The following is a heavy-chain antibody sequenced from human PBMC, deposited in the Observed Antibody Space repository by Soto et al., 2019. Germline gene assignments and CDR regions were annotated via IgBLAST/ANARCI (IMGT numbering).Heavy chain of an antibody. CDR1: GYGFTTYG. J-gene: IGHJ4*02. Sequence: QVHLVQSGAEVKKPGASVKVSCKGSGYGFTTYGITWVRQAPGQGLEWMAWISAHNGNTNYAQKLQGRVTVTRDTSTSTAYMELRSLRSDXTAVXXXARXRYGDYWGQGALVTVSS. D-gene: IGHD1-1*01. CDR3: ARXRYGDY. CDR2: ISAHNGNT. V-gene: IGHV1-18*01.